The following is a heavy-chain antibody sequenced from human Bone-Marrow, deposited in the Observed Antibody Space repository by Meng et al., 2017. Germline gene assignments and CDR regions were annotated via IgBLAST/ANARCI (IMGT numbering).Heavy chain of an antibody. D-gene: IGHD6-13*01. CDR2: IKSNSDGGTT. CDR1: GFIFSSYN. J-gene: IGHJ4*02. Sequence: GESLKISCAAAGFIFSSYNMNWVRQAPGKGLEWVGRIKSNSDGGTTDYAAPVKGRFTISRDDSKNTLYLQMNSLITEDTAVYFCATGAAAADHWGQGTLVTVSS. V-gene: IGHV3-15*01. CDR3: ATGAAAADH.